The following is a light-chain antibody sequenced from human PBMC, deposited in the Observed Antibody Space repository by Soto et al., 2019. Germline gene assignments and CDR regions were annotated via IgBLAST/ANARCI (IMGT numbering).Light chain of an antibody. CDR1: QSLSGT. CDR2: DAS. V-gene: IGKV1-5*01. J-gene: IGKJ1*01. CDR3: QQYDTYSRT. Sequence: DIQITQSPSTLSASVGNRVTITCRASQSLSGTVAWYQQKPGKAPKLLIYDASSLERGVPSRFSGSGSGTEFTLTISSLQPDDFATYYCQQYDTYSRTFGQGTKVDIK.